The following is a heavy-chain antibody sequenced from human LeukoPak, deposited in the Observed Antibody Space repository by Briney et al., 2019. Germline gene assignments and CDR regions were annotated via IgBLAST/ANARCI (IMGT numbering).Heavy chain of an antibody. J-gene: IGHJ4*02. Sequence: ASVKVSSKASGGTFSSYAISWVRQAPGQGLAWMGGIIPIFGRANYAQKFQGRVTITADESTSTAYMELSSLRSEDTAVYYCAREWGHDSSGYYYGYWGQGTLVTVSS. CDR1: GGTFSSYA. D-gene: IGHD3-22*01. CDR3: AREWGHDSSGYYYGY. CDR2: IIPIFGRA. V-gene: IGHV1-69*13.